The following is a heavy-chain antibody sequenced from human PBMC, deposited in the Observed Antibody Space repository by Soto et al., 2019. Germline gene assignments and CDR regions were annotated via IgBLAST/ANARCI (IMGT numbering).Heavy chain of an antibody. CDR3: AVIGYDLDY. CDR2: IIPMFGTA. Sequence: QVQLVQSGAEVKKPGSSVKVSCKGSGDTFHRHALSWVRQAPGQGLEWMGGIIPMFGTANYAQQFQGRVTITADTSTSKAYMELCSLRFEDTAFYYCAVIGYDLDYWGQGTLVAVSS. J-gene: IGHJ4*02. V-gene: IGHV1-69*06. CDR1: GDTFHRHA. D-gene: IGHD5-12*01.